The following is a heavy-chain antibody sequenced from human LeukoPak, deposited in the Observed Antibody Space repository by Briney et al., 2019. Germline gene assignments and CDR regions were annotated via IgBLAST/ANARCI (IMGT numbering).Heavy chain of an antibody. Sequence: PSETLSLTCTVSGYSISSGYYWGWIRQPPGKGLEWIGSIYHSGSTYYNPSLKSRVTISVDTSKNQFSLKLSSVTAADTAVYYCARDGTYSTDDYWGQGTLVTVSS. D-gene: IGHD1-26*01. CDR2: IYHSGST. J-gene: IGHJ4*02. V-gene: IGHV4-38-2*02. CDR3: ARDGTYSTDDY. CDR1: GYSISSGYY.